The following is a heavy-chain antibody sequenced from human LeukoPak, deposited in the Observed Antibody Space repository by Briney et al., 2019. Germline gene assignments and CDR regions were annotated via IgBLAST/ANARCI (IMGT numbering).Heavy chain of an antibody. CDR2: INKDGSTQ. V-gene: IGHV3-7*01. J-gene: IGHJ4*02. D-gene: IGHD6-19*01. CDR1: EFTFSNYW. CDR3: AKVFCCGGYSSVLYYFDY. Sequence: PGGSLRVSCAASEFTFSNYWMTWVRQAPGKGLEWVANINKDGSTQNYVDSVKGRFTISRDNARSSLYLQMNSLRAEDTAVYYCAKVFCCGGYSSVLYYFDYWGQGTLVTVSS.